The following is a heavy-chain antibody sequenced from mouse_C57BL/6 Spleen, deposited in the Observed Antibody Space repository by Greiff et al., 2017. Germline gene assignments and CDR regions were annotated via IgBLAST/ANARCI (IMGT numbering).Heavy chain of an antibody. CDR3: ARGDGYWYCDV. J-gene: IGHJ1*03. CDR2: ISYSGST. CDR1: GYSITSGYD. D-gene: IGHD2-3*01. V-gene: IGHV3-1*01. Sequence: EVQLQQSGPGMVKPSQSLSLTCTVTGYSITSGYDWHWIRPFPGNQLDWMGYISYSGSTNYTPSIKSRISITHDTSKNHFFLKLNSVTTEDTDTYYCARGDGYWYCDVWGTGTTVTVSS.